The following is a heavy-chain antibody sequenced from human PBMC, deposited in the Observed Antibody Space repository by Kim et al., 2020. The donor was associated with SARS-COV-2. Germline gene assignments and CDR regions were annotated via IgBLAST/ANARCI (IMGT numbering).Heavy chain of an antibody. CDR1: GGTFSSYA. CDR3: AREQPYSSGDDAFDI. D-gene: IGHD6-19*01. Sequence: SVKVSCKASGGTFSSYAISWVRQAPGQGLEWMGGIIPIFGTANYAQKFQGRVTITADESTSTAYMELSSLRSEDTAVYYCAREQPYSSGDDAFDIWGQGTMVTVSS. V-gene: IGHV1-69*13. CDR2: IIPIFGTA. J-gene: IGHJ3*02.